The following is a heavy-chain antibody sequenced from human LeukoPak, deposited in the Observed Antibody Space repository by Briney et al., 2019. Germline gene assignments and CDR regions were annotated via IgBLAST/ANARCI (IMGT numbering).Heavy chain of an antibody. V-gene: IGHV1-69*04. CDR1: GGTFSSYA. CDR3: ARARTVPAAEFDY. CDR2: IIPILGIA. D-gene: IGHD2-2*01. J-gene: IGHJ4*02. Sequence: GASVKVSCKASGGTFSSYAISWVRQAPGQGLEWMGRIIPILGIANYAQKFQGRVTITADKSTSTAYMELSSLRSEDTAVYYCARARTVPAAEFDYWGQGTLVTVSS.